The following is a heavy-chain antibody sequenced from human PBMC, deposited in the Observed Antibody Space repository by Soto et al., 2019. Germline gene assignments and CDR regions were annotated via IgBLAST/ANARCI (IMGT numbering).Heavy chain of an antibody. Sequence: EVQLLESGGGLVQPGGSLRLSCAASGFTFSSYAMSWVRQAPGKGLEWVSAISGSGGSTYYADSVKGRFTISRDNSKNTLYLQMNSLRAEDTAVYYCAKDTRGSGWWEGWFDPWGQGTLVTVSS. D-gene: IGHD6-19*01. CDR2: ISGSGGST. V-gene: IGHV3-23*01. J-gene: IGHJ5*02. CDR1: GFTFSSYA. CDR3: AKDTRGSGWWEGWFDP.